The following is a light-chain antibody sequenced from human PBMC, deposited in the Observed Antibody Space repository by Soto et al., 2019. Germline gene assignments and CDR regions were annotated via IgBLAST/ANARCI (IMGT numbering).Light chain of an antibody. CDR1: QSVNNNY. CDR3: QQYGSTPPYT. CDR2: DSS. J-gene: IGKJ2*01. Sequence: VLTQSPGTLSLSPGERATLSCRASQSVNNNYLAWYQQKPAQGPRLLIFDSSDRSTGIPERFSGSGSGTDFTLAISRLELEDFAVYYCQQYGSTPPYTFGQGTKLEIK. V-gene: IGKV3-20*01.